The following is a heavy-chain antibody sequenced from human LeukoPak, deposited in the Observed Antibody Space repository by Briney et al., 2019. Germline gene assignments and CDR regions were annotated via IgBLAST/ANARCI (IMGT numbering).Heavy chain of an antibody. CDR3: ARHEYSGSYYGLSWFDP. CDR2: IYYSGST. V-gene: IGHV4-39*01. D-gene: IGHD1-26*01. J-gene: IGHJ5*02. CDR1: GGSISSYY. Sequence: SETLSLTCTVSGGSISSYYWSWIRQPPGKGLEWIASIYYSGSTYYNPSLKSRVTISVDTSKNQLSLKLSSLTAADTAVYYCARHEYSGSYYGLSWFDPRGQGTLVTVSS.